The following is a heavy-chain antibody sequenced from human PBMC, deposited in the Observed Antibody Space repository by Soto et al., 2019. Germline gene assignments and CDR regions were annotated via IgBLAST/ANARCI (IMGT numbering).Heavy chain of an antibody. D-gene: IGHD2-15*01. CDR1: GGSFSGYY. CDR2: INHSGST. CDR3: ARGGVVVVAATTFDY. Sequence: QVQLQQWGAGLLKPSETLSLTCAVYGGSFSGYYWSWIRQPPGKGQERIGEINHSGSTNYNPSLKSRVTISVDASKIQFSLKLGAVTAADTAVYYCARGGVVVVAATTFDYWGQGTLVTVSS. V-gene: IGHV4-34*01. J-gene: IGHJ4*02.